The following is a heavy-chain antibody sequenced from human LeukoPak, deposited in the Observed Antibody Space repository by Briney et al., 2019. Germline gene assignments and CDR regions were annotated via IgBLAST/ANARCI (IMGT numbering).Heavy chain of an antibody. CDR2: IYPGDSDT. Sequence: GESLKISCKVSGYSFTNYWIAWVRQTPGKGLEWMGIIYPGDSDTKYSPSFQGQVTMSADKSTTTAYLQWSSLKASDTAMYYCARSGSGYSYGYAYWGQGTLVTVSS. V-gene: IGHV5-51*01. D-gene: IGHD5-18*01. CDR3: ARSGSGYSYGYAY. CDR1: GYSFTNYW. J-gene: IGHJ4*02.